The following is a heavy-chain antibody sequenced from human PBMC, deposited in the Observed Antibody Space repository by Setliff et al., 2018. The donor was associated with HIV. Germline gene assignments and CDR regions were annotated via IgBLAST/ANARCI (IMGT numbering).Heavy chain of an antibody. Sequence: SETLSLTCTVSGGSVSGYYWSWIRQPPGKGLEWIGYIYTSGSTNYNPSLKNRVTISVDTSKNTFSLKLSSVAAADTAVYYCAICGGDCYSLDYWGQGTLVTVSS. CDR1: GGSVSGYY. CDR3: AICGGDCYSLDY. V-gene: IGHV4-4*08. J-gene: IGHJ4*02. D-gene: IGHD2-21*02. CDR2: IYTSGST.